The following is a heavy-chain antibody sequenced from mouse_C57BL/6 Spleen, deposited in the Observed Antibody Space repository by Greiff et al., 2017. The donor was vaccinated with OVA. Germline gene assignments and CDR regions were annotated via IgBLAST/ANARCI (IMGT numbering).Heavy chain of an antibody. CDR2: ISYDGSN. V-gene: IGHV3-6*01. CDR3: AREDGYFDV. CDR1: GYSITSGYY. D-gene: IGHD1-1*01. J-gene: IGHJ1*03. Sequence: EVKLVDSGPGLVKPSQSLSLTCSVTGYSITSGYYWNWIRQFPGNKLEWMGYISYDGSNNYNPSLKNRISITRDTSKNQFFLKLNSVTTEDTATYYCAREDGYFDVWGTGTTVTVSS.